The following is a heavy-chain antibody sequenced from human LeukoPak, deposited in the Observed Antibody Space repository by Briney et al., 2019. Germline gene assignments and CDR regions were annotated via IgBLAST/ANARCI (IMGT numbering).Heavy chain of an antibody. Sequence: ASVKVSCKASGYTFTSYYMHWVRQAPGQGLEWMGIINPSGGSTSYAQKFQGRVTMTADTSSSTAYMELRSLRSEDTAVYYCARDENYGIFFNVDYWGQGTLVTVSS. V-gene: IGHV1-46*01. J-gene: IGHJ4*02. CDR3: ARDENYGIFFNVDY. CDR2: INPSGGST. CDR1: GYTFTSYY. D-gene: IGHD4-17*01.